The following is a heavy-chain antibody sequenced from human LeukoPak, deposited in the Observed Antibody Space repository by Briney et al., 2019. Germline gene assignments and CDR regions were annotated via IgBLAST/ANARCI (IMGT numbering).Heavy chain of an antibody. CDR3: ARLSTSGLAFDI. D-gene: IGHD2-8*01. V-gene: IGHV4-4*09. Sequence: AETLSLTCTVSGGSTSSYYWSWIQQPPGKGLEWIGYIYTSGSTNYNPSLKSRVTISVDTSKNQFSLKLSSVTAADTAVYYCARLSTSGLAFDIWGQGTMVTVSS. CDR2: IYTSGST. CDR1: GGSTSSYY. J-gene: IGHJ3*02.